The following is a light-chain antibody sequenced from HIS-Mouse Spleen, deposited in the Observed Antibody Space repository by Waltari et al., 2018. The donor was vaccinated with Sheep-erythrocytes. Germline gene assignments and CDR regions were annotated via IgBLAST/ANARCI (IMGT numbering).Light chain of an antibody. CDR3: QAWDSSTVV. CDR1: SRHVGGYNH. Sequence: QSALTQPRSVSGSPGQSVTISCTGTSRHVGGYNHVSWYQQHPGKAPKLMIYDVSKRPSGVPDRFSGSKSGNTASLTISGLQAEDEADYYCQAWDSSTVVFGGGTKLTVL. J-gene: IGLJ2*01. V-gene: IGLV2-11*01. CDR2: DVS.